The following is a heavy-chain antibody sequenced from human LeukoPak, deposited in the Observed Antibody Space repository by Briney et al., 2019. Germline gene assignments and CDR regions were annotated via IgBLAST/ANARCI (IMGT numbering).Heavy chain of an antibody. D-gene: IGHD3-22*01. Sequence: ASVKVSCKASGYTFTGYYMHWVRQAPGQGLEWMGWINPNSGGTNYAQKLQGRVTMTRDTSISTAYMELSRLRSDDTAVYYCARDPYYYDSSGYSWGQGTLVTVSS. CDR3: ARDPYYYDSSGYS. CDR1: GYTFTGYY. V-gene: IGHV1-2*02. CDR2: INPNSGGT. J-gene: IGHJ5*02.